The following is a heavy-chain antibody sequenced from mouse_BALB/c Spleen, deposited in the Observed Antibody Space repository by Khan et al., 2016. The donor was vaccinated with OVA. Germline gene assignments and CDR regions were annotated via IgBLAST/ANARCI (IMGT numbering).Heavy chain of an antibody. CDR1: GYSFTSYY. CDR3: ARGAFGY. CDR2: IDPFNGGT. Sequence: LQQSGPELMKPGASVNISCKASGYSFTSYYIHWVKQSHGKSLEWIGYIDPFNGGTDYNQKFKGKATLTVDKSSSTAYMHLSSLTSEDSAVYYCARGAFGYWGQGTRVTVSA. J-gene: IGHJ3*01. V-gene: IGHV1S135*01.